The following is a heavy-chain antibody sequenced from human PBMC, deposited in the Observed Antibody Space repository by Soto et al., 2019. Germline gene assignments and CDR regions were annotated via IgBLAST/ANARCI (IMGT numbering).Heavy chain of an antibody. CDR1: GGTFSSYA. CDR2: IIPIFGTA. D-gene: IGHD5-18*01. J-gene: IGHJ6*02. CDR3: ARGRWGEDTAMVQDDYYYYGMDV. V-gene: IGHV1-69*13. Sequence: SVKVPCKASGGTFSSYAISRVRQAPGQGLEWMGGIIPIFGTANYAQKFQGRVTITADESTSTAYMELSSLRSEDTAVYYCARGRWGEDTAMVQDDYYYYGMDVWGQGTTVTVSS.